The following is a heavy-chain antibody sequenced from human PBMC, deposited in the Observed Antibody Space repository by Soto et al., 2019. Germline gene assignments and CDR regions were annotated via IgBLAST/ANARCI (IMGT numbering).Heavy chain of an antibody. CDR3: AKEGSSRGGAFAI. CDR2: ISGRGGNT. CDR1: GFTFSSYA. Sequence: EVQLLESGGGLVQPGGSLRLSCAASGFTFSSYAMSWVRQAPGKGLEWVSAISGRGGNTYYADSVTGRFTISRDNSKNTLYLQMNSLRAEDTAVYYCAKEGSSRGGAFAIWGQGTMVTVSS. J-gene: IGHJ3*02. V-gene: IGHV3-23*01. D-gene: IGHD6-13*01.